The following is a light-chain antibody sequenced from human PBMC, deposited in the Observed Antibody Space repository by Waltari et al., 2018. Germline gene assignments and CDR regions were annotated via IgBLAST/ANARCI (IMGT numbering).Light chain of an antibody. CDR2: LYSNGSH. J-gene: IGLJ3*02. CDR3: QTWGNGIRV. Sequence: QLVVTQPPSASASLGASVKLTCALSSGHSNFVIASPQQQSGQGPRFLMKLYSNGSHTKGDGIPHRFSGSSSGAERFLIISSLQSADEADYYCQTWGNGIRVFGGGTKLTVL. V-gene: IGLV4-69*01. CDR1: SGHSNFV.